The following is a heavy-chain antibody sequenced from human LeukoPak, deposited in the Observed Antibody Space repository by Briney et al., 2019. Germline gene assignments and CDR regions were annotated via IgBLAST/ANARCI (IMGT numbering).Heavy chain of an antibody. CDR1: GGSISSGGYS. J-gene: IGHJ3*02. CDR3: ARGDLADAFDI. Sequence: SETLSLTCAVSGGSISSGGYSWSWIRQPPGEGLEWIGYIYHSGSTYYNPSLKSRVTISVDRSKNQFSLKLSSVTAADTAMYYCARGDLADAFDIWGQGTMVTVSS. CDR2: IYHSGST. V-gene: IGHV4-30-2*01.